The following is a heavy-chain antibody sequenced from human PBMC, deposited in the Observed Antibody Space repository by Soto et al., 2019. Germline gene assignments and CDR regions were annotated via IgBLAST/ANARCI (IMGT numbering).Heavy chain of an antibody. V-gene: IGHV3-23*01. J-gene: IGHJ4*02. CDR3: APTPRYCSGGSCKRGGFDY. D-gene: IGHD2-15*01. CDR2: ISGSGGST. Sequence: GGSLRLSCAASGFTFSSYAMSWVRQAPGKGLEWVSAISGSGGSTYYADSVKGRFTISRDNSKNTLYLQMNSLRAEDTAVYYCAPTPRYCSGGSCKRGGFDYWGQGTLVTVSS. CDR1: GFTFSSYA.